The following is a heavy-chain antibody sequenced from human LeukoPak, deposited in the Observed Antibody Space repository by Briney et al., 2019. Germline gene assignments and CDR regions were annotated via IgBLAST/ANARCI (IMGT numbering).Heavy chain of an antibody. CDR1: GFTFSSYA. D-gene: IGHD3-22*01. V-gene: IGHV3-23*01. Sequence: GGSLRLSCAASGFTFSSYAMSWVRQAPGKGLEWVSAISGSGGSTYYADSVKGRFTISRDNSKNTLYLQMNSLRAEDTAVYYCAKVRAHYYDSSGYYYYWGQGTLVTVSS. CDR2: ISGSGGST. J-gene: IGHJ4*02. CDR3: AKVRAHYYDSSGYYYY.